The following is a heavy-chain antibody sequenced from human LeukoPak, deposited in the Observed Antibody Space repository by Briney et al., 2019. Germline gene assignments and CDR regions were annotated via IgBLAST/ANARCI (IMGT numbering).Heavy chain of an antibody. Sequence: GGSLRLSGAASGFTFSSYAMSWVRQAPGKGLEWVSAISGSGGSTYYADSVKGRFTISRDNSKNTLYLQMNSLRAEDTAVYYCAKDLQQRSIFDYWGQGTLVTVSS. CDR1: GFTFSSYA. D-gene: IGHD6-13*01. V-gene: IGHV3-23*01. CDR2: ISGSGGST. CDR3: AKDLQQRSIFDY. J-gene: IGHJ4*02.